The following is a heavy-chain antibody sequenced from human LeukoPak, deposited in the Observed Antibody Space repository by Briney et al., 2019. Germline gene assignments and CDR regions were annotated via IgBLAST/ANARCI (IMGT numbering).Heavy chain of an antibody. CDR2: IIPIFGTA. J-gene: IGHJ4*02. CDR3: AREASSGRSLKGNFDY. V-gene: IGHV1-69*05. D-gene: IGHD6-19*01. CDR1: GGTFSSYA. Sequence: SVKVSCKASGGTFSSYAISWVRQAPGQGLEWMGGIIPIFGTANYAQKFQGGVTITTDESTSTAYMELSSLRSEDTAVYYCAREASSGRSLKGNFDYWGQGTLVTVSS.